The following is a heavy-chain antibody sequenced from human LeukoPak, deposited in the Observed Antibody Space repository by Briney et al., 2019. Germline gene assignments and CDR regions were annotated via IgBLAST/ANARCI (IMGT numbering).Heavy chain of an antibody. CDR3: ARVGSRSGWGTDWFDP. V-gene: IGHV1-69*13. D-gene: IGHD6-6*01. CDR1: GGTFSSYA. Sequence: SVKVSCKASGGTFSSYAISWLRQAPGQGLEWMGGIIPIFGTANYAQKFQGRVTITADESTSTAYMELRSLRSEDTAVYYCARVGSRSGWGTDWFDPWGEGTLVTVSS. CDR2: IIPIFGTA. J-gene: IGHJ5*02.